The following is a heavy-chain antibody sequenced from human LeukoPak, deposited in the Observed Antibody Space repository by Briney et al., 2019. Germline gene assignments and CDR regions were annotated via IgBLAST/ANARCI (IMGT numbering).Heavy chain of an antibody. J-gene: IGHJ4*02. CDR3: ARDRHDYVWGSPRTGDY. CDR2: ISSSSSTI. V-gene: IGHV3-48*04. D-gene: IGHD3-16*01. CDR1: GFTVSSNY. Sequence: PGGSLRLSCAVSGFTVSSNYMSWVRQAPGKGLECVSYISSSSSTIYYADSVKGRFTISRDNAKNSLYLQMNSLRAEDTAVYYCARDRHDYVWGSPRTGDYWGQGTLVTVSS.